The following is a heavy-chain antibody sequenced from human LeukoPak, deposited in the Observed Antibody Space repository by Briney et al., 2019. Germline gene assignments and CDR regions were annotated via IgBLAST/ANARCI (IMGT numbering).Heavy chain of an antibody. CDR2: IWYDGTNK. Sequence: GGSLRLSCAASAFTFSNNGMHWVRQAPGKGLEWVAVIWYDGTNKYYADSVKGRFTISRDNSKNTLYLQMNSLRAEDTAVYYCSTKRGGYFDYWGQGTLVTVSS. V-gene: IGHV3-33*01. J-gene: IGHJ4*02. CDR1: AFTFSNNG. CDR3: STKRGGYFDY.